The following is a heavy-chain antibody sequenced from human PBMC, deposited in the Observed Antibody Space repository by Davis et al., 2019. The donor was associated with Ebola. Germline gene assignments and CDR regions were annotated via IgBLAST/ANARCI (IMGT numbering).Heavy chain of an antibody. J-gene: IGHJ5*02. CDR2: IIPVLGIA. CDR3: AREYFQPLLYPGDSSHESSGSNWFDP. Sequence: AASVKVSCKASGGTFSSDTISWVRQAPGQGLEWMGRIIPVLGIANYAQKFQGRVTITADKSTSTAYMELSSLRSEDTAVYYCAREYFQPLLYPGDSSHESSGSNWFDPWGQGTLVTVSS. V-gene: IGHV1-69*04. D-gene: IGHD3-22*01. CDR1: GGTFSSDT.